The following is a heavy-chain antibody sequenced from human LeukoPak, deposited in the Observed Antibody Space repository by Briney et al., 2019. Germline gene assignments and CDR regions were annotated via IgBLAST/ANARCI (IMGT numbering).Heavy chain of an antibody. Sequence: GGSLRLSCAASGFTFSSYAMSWVRQAPGKGLEWVAVISYDGSNKYYADSVKGRFTISRDNSKNTLYLQMNSLRAEDTAVYYCASPLEMATIDCGSYWGQGTLVTVSS. CDR3: ASPLEMATIDCGSY. CDR2: ISYDGSNK. V-gene: IGHV3-30-3*01. D-gene: IGHD5-24*01. CDR1: GFTFSSYA. J-gene: IGHJ4*02.